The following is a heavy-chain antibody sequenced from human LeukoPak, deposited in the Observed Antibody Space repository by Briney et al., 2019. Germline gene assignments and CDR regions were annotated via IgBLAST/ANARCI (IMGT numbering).Heavy chain of an antibody. CDR3: ATTEYSSGWHDAFDI. D-gene: IGHD6-19*01. V-gene: IGHV1-2*02. J-gene: IGHJ3*02. Sequence: ASVKVSCKASGYTFTGNYIHWVRQAPGRGLEWVGWINTNTGATDYAQKLQGSDTMTRDTSIGTAYMELSRLRSDDTAVYYCATTEYSSGWHDAFDIWGQGTMVTVSS. CDR2: INTNTGAT. CDR1: GYTFTGNY.